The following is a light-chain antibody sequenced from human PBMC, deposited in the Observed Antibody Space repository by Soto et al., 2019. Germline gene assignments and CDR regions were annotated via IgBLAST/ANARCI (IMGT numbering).Light chain of an antibody. CDR2: GVT. CDR1: SSDVGAYNY. Sequence: QSFLTQPASVSGSPGQSITISCTGTSSDVGAYNYDSWYQQYPGKAPKLMIYGVTNRPSGVSNRFSGSKTGNTASLTISGLQAEDEADYYCFSHRGGDSHVFGTGTKVTVL. CDR3: FSHRGGDSHV. J-gene: IGLJ1*01. V-gene: IGLV2-14*01.